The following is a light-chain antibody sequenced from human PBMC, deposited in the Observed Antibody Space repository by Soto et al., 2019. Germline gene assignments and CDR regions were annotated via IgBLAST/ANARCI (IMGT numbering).Light chain of an antibody. CDR3: QQYNDWPLT. J-gene: IGKJ1*01. Sequence: EIVMTQSPVTLSVSPGERVTLSCRASQSVSSNLAWYQQKPGQAPSLLIYGAFTRATGIPARFSGTGAGTEFTLTISSLQSEDFALYSCQQYNDWPLTFGQGTKVDI. V-gene: IGKV3-15*01. CDR2: GAF. CDR1: QSVSSN.